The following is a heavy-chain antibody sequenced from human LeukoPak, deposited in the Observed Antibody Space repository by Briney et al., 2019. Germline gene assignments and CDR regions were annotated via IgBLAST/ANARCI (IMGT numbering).Heavy chain of an antibody. V-gene: IGHV3-30*04. CDR2: ISYDGSNK. J-gene: IGHJ3*02. D-gene: IGHD3-22*01. CDR1: GFTFSSYA. CDR3: ARVRCLSVVVITGDAFDI. Sequence: PGGSLRLSCAASGFTFSSYAMHWVRQAPGKGLEWVAVISYDGSNKYYADSVKGRFTISRDNSKNTLYLQMNGLRAEDTAVYYCARVRCLSVVVITGDAFDIWGQGTMVTVSS.